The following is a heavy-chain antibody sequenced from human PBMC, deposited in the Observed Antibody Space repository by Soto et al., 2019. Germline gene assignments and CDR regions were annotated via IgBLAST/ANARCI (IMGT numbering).Heavy chain of an antibody. CDR2: INQDGSEK. V-gene: IGHV3-7*04. J-gene: IGHJ4*02. Sequence: EVHLVESGGGLVQTGGSLRLSCAIFESTVSRDWMNWVRQAPGKELEWVAHINQDGSEKYYVDSVKGRFTISRDNAKKSLYLQMNSLSPEDTAMYYGAGGVGDAFGGQGTLVTVSS. CDR1: ESTVSRDW. CDR3: AGGVGDAF. D-gene: IGHD1-26*01.